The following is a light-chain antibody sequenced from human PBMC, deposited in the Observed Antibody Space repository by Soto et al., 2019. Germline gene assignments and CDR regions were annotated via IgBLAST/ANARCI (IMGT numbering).Light chain of an antibody. J-gene: IGKJ5*01. CDR2: DAS. Sequence: EIVLTQSPATLSLSPGDRVTLSCRASQTVSSYLSWYQHSPGQGPRLLVYDASTRATGIPARFSGSGSETDFTLTISSLEPEDFAVYYCQQRVHWPITFGQGTRLEIK. V-gene: IGKV3-11*01. CDR1: QTVSSY. CDR3: QQRVHWPIT.